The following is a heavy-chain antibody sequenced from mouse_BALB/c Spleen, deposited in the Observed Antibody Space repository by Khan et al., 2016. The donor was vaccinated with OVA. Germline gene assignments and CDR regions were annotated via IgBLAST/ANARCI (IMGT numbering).Heavy chain of an antibody. CDR1: GYTFTDYY. CDR3: ARRNYFGYTFAY. J-gene: IGHJ3*01. Sequence: QVQLKQSGAELARPGASVKLSCKASGYTFTDYYINWVKQRTGQGLEWIGEISPGSGDTYYNEKFKGTATLTADKYSSTVYMQLSSLTAEASAVYFCARRNYFGYTFAYWGQGTMVTVSA. CDR2: ISPGSGDT. D-gene: IGHD1-2*01. V-gene: IGHV1-77*01.